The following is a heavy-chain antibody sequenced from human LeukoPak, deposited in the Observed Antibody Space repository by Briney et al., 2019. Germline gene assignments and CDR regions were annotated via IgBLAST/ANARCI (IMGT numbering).Heavy chain of an antibody. CDR3: ARGRGGVTYYYYNYMDV. J-gene: IGHJ6*03. CDR2: IYSSGST. Sequence: PSQTLSLTCTVSGGSIKSGDYYWSWIRQHPGKGLEWIGYIYSSGSTYYNPSLNSRGTISVDTSKNQFSLKLSSVTAADTAVYYCARGRGGVTYYYYNYMDVWGKGTTVTVSS. D-gene: IGHD4-23*01. V-gene: IGHV4-31*03. CDR1: GGSIKSGDYY.